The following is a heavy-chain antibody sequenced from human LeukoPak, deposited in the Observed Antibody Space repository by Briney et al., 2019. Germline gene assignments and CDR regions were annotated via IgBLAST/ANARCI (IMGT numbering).Heavy chain of an antibody. CDR3: ASPTGSYGSRIDY. Sequence: GSLRLSCAASGFTFSSYWMHWVRQAPGKGLVCVSRINSDGSSTAYADSVKGRFTISRDNAKNTLYLQMNSLTDEDTAVYYCASPTGSYGSRIDYWGQGTLVTVSS. V-gene: IGHV3-74*01. J-gene: IGHJ4*02. CDR1: GFTFSSYW. D-gene: IGHD1-26*01. CDR2: INSDGSST.